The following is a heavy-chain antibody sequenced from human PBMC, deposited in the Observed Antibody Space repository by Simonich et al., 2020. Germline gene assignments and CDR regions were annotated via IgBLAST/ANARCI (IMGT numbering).Heavy chain of an antibody. V-gene: IGHV3-48*03. CDR2: ISNSDSTL. J-gene: IGHJ4*02. Sequence: EVQLVESGGGLVQPGGSLRLSCAASGFTFSSYEMNWVRQAHGKGVKWLSYISNSDSTLYYADSVKGRFTSSRDNAKNSLYLQMNSLRAEDTAVYYCASDGAYDTVVTGAYWGQGTLVTVSS. D-gene: IGHD3-9*01. CDR3: ASDGAYDTVVTGAY. CDR1: GFTFSSYE.